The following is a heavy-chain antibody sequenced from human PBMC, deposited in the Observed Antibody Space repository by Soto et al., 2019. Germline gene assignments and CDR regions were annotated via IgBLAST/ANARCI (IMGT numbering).Heavy chain of an antibody. CDR1: GFTFSNAW. J-gene: IGHJ6*02. CDR2: IKSKTDGGTT. CDR3: TTEATTVTTVAPYYYYGMDV. Sequence: GGSLRLSCAASGFTFSNAWMNWVRQAPGKGLEWVGRIKSKTDGGTTDYAAPVKGRFTISRDDSKNTLYLQMNSLKTEDTAVYYCTTEATTVTTVAPYYYYGMDVWGQGTTVTVSS. V-gene: IGHV3-15*07. D-gene: IGHD4-17*01.